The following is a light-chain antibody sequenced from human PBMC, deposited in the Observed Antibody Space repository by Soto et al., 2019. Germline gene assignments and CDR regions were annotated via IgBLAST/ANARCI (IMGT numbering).Light chain of an antibody. CDR2: PAS. CDR1: QDISTS. CDR3: QRLRTYPFS. Sequence: DIQLTQSPSFLSASVGDRVTVSCRASQDISTSLAWFQHKAGKVPQLLVYPASTLQDGVPSRFSGSGSGTYFTLTINNLQAEDFATYYCQRLRTYPFSFGQGTKLDIK. V-gene: IGKV1-9*01. J-gene: IGKJ2*03.